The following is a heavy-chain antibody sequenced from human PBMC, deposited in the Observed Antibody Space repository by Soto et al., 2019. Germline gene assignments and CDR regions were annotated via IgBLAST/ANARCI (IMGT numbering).Heavy chain of an antibody. CDR2: ISRSSSYI. CDR3: AKDDRSTPDHYYGMDV. CDR1: GFTFSSYS. Sequence: EVQLVESGGGLVKPGGSLRLSCAASGFTFSSYSMNWVRQAPGKGLEWVSSISRSSSYIYYADSVKGRFTISRDNAKNSQNLQMNSLRAEDTAVYYCAKDDRSTPDHYYGMDVWGQGTTVTVSS. V-gene: IGHV3-21*01. J-gene: IGHJ6*02.